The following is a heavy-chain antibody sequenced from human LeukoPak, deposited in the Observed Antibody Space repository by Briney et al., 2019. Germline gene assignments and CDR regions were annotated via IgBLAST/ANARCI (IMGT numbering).Heavy chain of an antibody. Sequence: GGSLRLSCAASGFDFSKYTMSWVRQAPGKGLEWVSSISSGSRRIHYADSMRGRFTISRDNAKSSVYLQMHNLRVEDTATYFCARGTTVAPGNYWGQGTLVTVSS. CDR2: ISSGSRRI. J-gene: IGHJ4*02. CDR3: ARGTTVAPGNY. D-gene: IGHD4-23*01. CDR1: GFDFSKYT. V-gene: IGHV3-21*06.